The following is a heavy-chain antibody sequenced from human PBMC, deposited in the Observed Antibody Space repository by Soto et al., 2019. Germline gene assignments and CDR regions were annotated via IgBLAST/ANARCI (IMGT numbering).Heavy chain of an antibody. CDR2: INLSGST. CDR1: GGSFSGYY. D-gene: IGHD6-13*01. J-gene: IGHJ6*02. Sequence: PSETLSLTCAVYGGSFSGYYWSWIRQPPGKGLEWIGEINLSGSTNYNPSLKSRVTISVDTSKNQFSLKLSSVTAADTAVYYCARAVAAAGTLYYYYGMDVWGQGTTVTVSS. CDR3: ARAVAAAGTLYYYYGMDV. V-gene: IGHV4-34*01.